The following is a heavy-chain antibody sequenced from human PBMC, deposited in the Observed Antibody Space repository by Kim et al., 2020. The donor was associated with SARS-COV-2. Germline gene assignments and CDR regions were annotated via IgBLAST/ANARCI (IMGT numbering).Heavy chain of an antibody. V-gene: IGHV4-4*02. CDR1: GGSISSSNW. Sequence: SETLSLTCAVSGGSISSSNWWSWVRPPPGKGLEWIGEIYHSGSTNYNPSLKSRVTISVDTSKNQFSLKLSSVTAADTAVYYCARGRTSGYGFGYWGQGTLVTVSS. CDR2: IYHSGST. D-gene: IGHD5-18*01. J-gene: IGHJ4*02. CDR3: ARGRTSGYGFGY.